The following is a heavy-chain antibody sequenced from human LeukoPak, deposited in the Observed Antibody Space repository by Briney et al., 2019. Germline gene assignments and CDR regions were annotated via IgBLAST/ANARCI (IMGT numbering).Heavy chain of an antibody. D-gene: IGHD1-26*01. V-gene: IGHV3-48*04. Sequence: GGSLRLSCAASGFTFSDYSMNWVRQAPGKGLEWVSYISSSDTTLNYADSVKGRFTISRDNAKNSLYLQMSSLRAEDTALYYCAKDIAQGPFFVDSGSYHGYYFDYWGQGTLVTVSS. CDR3: AKDIAQGPFFVDSGSYHGYYFDY. CDR2: ISSSDTTL. J-gene: IGHJ4*02. CDR1: GFTFSDYS.